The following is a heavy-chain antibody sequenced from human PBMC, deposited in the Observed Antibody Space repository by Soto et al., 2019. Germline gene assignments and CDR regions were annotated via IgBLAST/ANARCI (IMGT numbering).Heavy chain of an antibody. CDR3: ARVEADYYYYGMTS. J-gene: IGHJ6*02. V-gene: IGHV3-21*01. D-gene: IGHD2-15*01. CDR1: GFTFSSYS. CDR2: ISSSSSYI. Sequence: EVQLVESGGGLVKPGGSLRLSCAASGFTFSSYSMNWVRQAPGKGLEWVSSISSSSSYIYYADSVKGRFTISRDNAKNSLYLQMNSLRAEDTAVYYCARVEADYYYYGMTSGAKGPRSPSP.